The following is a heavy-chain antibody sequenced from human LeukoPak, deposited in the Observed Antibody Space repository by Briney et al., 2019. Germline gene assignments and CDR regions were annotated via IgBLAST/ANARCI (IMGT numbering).Heavy chain of an antibody. CDR3: AKDLSPGWYQSAYFDY. V-gene: IGHV1-18*01. J-gene: IGHJ4*02. Sequence: GASVKVSCKASGYTFTSYGISWVRQAPGQGLEWMGWISAYNGNTNYAQKLQGRVTMTTDTSTSTAYMALRSLRSDDTAVYYCAKDLSPGWYQSAYFDYWGQGTLVTVSS. CDR1: GYTFTSYG. D-gene: IGHD2-15*01. CDR2: ISAYNGNT.